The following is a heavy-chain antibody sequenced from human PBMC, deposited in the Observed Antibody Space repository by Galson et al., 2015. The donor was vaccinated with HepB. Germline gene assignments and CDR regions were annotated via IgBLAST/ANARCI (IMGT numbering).Heavy chain of an antibody. CDR1: GYTFTSHG. V-gene: IGHV1-18*01. CDR3: ARDGEGLDSGYDILERRYYYYGMDV. Sequence: SVKVSCKASGYTFTSHGISWVRQAPGQGLEWMGWISAYNGNTNYAQKLQGRVTMTTDTSTSTAYMELRSLRSDDTAVYYCARDGEGLDSGYDILERRYYYYGMDVWGQGTTVTVSS. J-gene: IGHJ6*02. CDR2: ISAYNGNT. D-gene: IGHD5-12*01.